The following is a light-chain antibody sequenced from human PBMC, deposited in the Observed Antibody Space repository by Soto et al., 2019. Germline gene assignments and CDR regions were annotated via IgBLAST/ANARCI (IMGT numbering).Light chain of an antibody. CDR1: PGISSS. V-gene: IGKV1-9*01. J-gene: IGKJ4*01. Sequence: DIQLTPSPSFLSASVGERVTITCRASPGISSSLAWYQQKPGKAPKRLIFAASSLHSGVPSRFRGSRSGTEFTLTIASLQPEDFETYYCLQHNTYPFTFGGGTKVDIK. CDR3: LQHNTYPFT. CDR2: AAS.